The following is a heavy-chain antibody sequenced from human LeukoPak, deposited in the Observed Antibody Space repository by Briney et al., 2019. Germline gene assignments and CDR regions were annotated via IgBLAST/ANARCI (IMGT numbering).Heavy chain of an antibody. CDR2: IYSGGST. CDR3: ARDAYSSSPKPDY. CDR1: GFTVSSNY. V-gene: IGHV3-53*01. Sequence: GGSLRLSCAASGFTVSSNYMSWVRQAPGKGLEWVSVIYSGGSTSYADSVKGRFTISRDNAKNTLYLQMNSLRAEDTAVYYCARDAYSSSPKPDYWGQGTLVTVSS. D-gene: IGHD6-6*01. J-gene: IGHJ4*02.